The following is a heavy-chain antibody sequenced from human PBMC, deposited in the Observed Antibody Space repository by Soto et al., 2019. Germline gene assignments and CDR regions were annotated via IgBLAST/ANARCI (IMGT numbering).Heavy chain of an antibody. CDR1: GFTFSSYG. D-gene: IGHD1-26*01. CDR2: IWYDGSNK. J-gene: IGHJ6*02. CDR3: ARDSGGVYYYGMDV. V-gene: IGHV3-33*01. Sequence: GGSLSLSCAASGFTFSSYGMHWVCQAPGTGLVWVVVIWYDGSNKYYADSVKGRFTISRDNSKNTLYLQMNSLRAEDTAVYYCARDSGGVYYYGMDVWGQGTTVTVSS.